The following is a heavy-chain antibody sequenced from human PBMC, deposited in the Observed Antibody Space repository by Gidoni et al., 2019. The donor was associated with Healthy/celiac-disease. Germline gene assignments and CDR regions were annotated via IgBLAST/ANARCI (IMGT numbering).Heavy chain of an antibody. D-gene: IGHD6-6*01. J-gene: IGHJ4*02. Sequence: QVQLVESGGGVVPPGRSLRLSCAAPGFNLSSFAMHWVRQAPGKGLAWVAVISYDGSDKYYADSVKGRFTISRDNSKNTLYLQMNSLRAEDTAVYYCARDSSSSGRRELDYWGQGTLVTVSS. CDR3: ARDSSSSGRRELDY. CDR2: ISYDGSDK. CDR1: GFNLSSFA. V-gene: IGHV3-30-3*01.